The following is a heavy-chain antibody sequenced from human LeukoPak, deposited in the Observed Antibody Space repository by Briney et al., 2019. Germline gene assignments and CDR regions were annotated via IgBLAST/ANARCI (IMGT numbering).Heavy chain of an antibody. CDR2: ISTYNGNT. D-gene: IGHD2-2*01. Sequence: ASVKVSCKASGGTFSSYAISWVRQAPGQGLEWMGWISTYNGNTNHSQKPQGRVTMTTDTSTSTAYMELRSLRSDDTAVYYCAREWKYCGATSCGYYFDYWGQGTLVTVSS. CDR1: GGTFSSYA. V-gene: IGHV1-18*01. J-gene: IGHJ4*02. CDR3: AREWKYCGATSCGYYFDY.